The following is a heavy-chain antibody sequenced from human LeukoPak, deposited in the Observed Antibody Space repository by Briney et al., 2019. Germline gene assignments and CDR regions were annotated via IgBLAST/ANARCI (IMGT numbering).Heavy chain of an antibody. CDR2: IYYSGST. D-gene: IGHD3-22*01. CDR1: GGSISSGDYY. Sequence: SQTLSLTCTVSGGSISSGDYYWSWIRQPPGKGLGWIGYIYYSGSTYYNPSLKSRVTISVDTSKNQFSLKLSSVTAADTAVYYCARDLEDTMNFDIWGQGTMVTVSS. V-gene: IGHV4-30-4*01. J-gene: IGHJ3*02. CDR3: ARDLEDTMNFDI.